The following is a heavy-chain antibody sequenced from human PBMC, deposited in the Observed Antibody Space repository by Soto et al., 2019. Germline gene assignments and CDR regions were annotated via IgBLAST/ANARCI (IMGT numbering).Heavy chain of an antibody. V-gene: IGHV4-38-2*01. CDR3: ARGENDAFDI. D-gene: IGHD1-26*01. Sequence: QVQLEESGPGLVKPSETLSLNCAVSGYSISNAYYWAWIRQPPGKGLEWIASVYRSGNTYYNPFLKSRVTITVDTSKNHCSLKLISVTATDTAVYYCARGENDAFDIWGQGTMVTVSS. CDR1: GYSISNAYY. J-gene: IGHJ3*02. CDR2: VYRSGNT.